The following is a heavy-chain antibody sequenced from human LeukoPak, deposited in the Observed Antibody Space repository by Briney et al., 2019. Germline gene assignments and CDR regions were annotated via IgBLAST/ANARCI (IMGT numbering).Heavy chain of an antibody. D-gene: IGHD3-16*02. CDR1: GFIFSDYY. Sequence: GGSLRLSCAASGFIFSDYYMSWIRQAPGKGLEWVSYISSSGVTIYYADSVKGRFTISRDNAKNSLYLQMNSLRAEDTAVYYCAGSTIRLGELSFFDYWGQGTLVTVSS. J-gene: IGHJ4*02. V-gene: IGHV3-11*04. CDR3: AGSTIRLGELSFFDY. CDR2: ISSSGVTI.